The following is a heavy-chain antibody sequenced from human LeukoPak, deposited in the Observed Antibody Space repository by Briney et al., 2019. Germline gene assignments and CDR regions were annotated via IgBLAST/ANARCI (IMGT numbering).Heavy chain of an antibody. CDR3: ARAHDSSGDEYVFDI. V-gene: IGHV3-11*01. CDR1: GFTFSDHY. Sequence: GGSLRLSCEASGFTFSDHYMSWIRQPPGKGLEWTSYISFGGSDTFYADSVKGRFTISRDNAKNSLYLQMNSLRAEDTAVYYCARAHDSSGDEYVFDIWGQGTMVTVSS. CDR2: ISFGGSDT. J-gene: IGHJ3*02. D-gene: IGHD3-22*01.